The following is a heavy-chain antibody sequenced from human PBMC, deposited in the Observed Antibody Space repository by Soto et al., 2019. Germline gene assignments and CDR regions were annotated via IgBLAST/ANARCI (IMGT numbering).Heavy chain of an antibody. CDR1: GFSLSSSGVG. CDR3: VHLLTGGRFDS. D-gene: IGHD3-16*01. J-gene: IGHJ4*02. Sequence: QITLKESGPSLVKPTETLTLTCTFSGFSLSSSGVGVAWICQPPGQPLEWLALISCDDDKYTSPSLKSRLTITNDTSKNQVVLLMTNMDPVDTATYFCVHLLTGGRFDSWGQGTLVTVSS. V-gene: IGHV2-5*02. CDR2: ISCDDDK.